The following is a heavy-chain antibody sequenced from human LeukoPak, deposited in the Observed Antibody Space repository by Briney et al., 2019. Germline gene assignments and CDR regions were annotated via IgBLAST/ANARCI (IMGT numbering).Heavy chain of an antibody. Sequence: PGGSLRLSCAASGFTFSSYAMSWVRQAPGKGLEWVSAISGSGGSTYYADSVKGRFTISRDNSKNTLYLQMNSLRAEDTAVYYCAKDPVWTYYDSSGYQGVSYFDYWGQGTLVTVSS. J-gene: IGHJ4*02. CDR2: ISGSGGST. V-gene: IGHV3-23*01. CDR3: AKDPVWTYYDSSGYQGVSYFDY. D-gene: IGHD3-22*01. CDR1: GFTFSSYA.